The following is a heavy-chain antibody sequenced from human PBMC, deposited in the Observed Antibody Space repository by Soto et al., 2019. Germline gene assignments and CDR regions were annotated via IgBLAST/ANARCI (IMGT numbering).Heavy chain of an antibody. CDR3: AKVSLVGATSEAYDY. CDR1: GFTFSSYG. Sequence: QVQLVESGGGVVQPGRSLRLSCSASGFTFSSYGMHWVRQAPGKGLEWVAVISYDGSNTYYLDSVKGRFTISRDNSKSTLSLQMDSLRPEDTDVYYCAKVSLVGATSEAYDYWGQGTLVTVSS. J-gene: IGHJ4*02. D-gene: IGHD1-26*01. V-gene: IGHV3-30*18. CDR2: ISYDGSNT.